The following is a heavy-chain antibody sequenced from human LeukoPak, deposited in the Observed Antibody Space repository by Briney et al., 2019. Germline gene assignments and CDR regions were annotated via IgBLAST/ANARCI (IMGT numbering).Heavy chain of an antibody. CDR3: ARYYGSGSYYWFDP. V-gene: IGHV4-59*01. CDR1: GGSISSYY. Sequence: SETLSLTCTVSGGSISSYYWSWIRQPPGKGLEWIGYIYYSGSTSYNPSLKSRVTISVDASKKQFSLKLSSVTAADTAFYYCARYYGSGSYYWFDPWGQGTLVTVSS. CDR2: IYYSGST. J-gene: IGHJ5*02. D-gene: IGHD3-10*01.